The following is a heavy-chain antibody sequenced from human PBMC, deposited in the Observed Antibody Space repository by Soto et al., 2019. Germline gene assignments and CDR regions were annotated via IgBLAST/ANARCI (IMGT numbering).Heavy chain of an antibody. CDR2: IYYNGNT. Sequence: QLHLQESGPGLVKPSETLSLTCIVSGGSLSSSSYYWAWIRQPPGKGLEWIGTIYYNGNTYYNPSIKSRVTIALDTSKNEFSLKLSSVSATDPAVYCCGRHDRTYYVLAINYWGQGTLATVSS. CDR3: GRHDRTYYVLAINY. V-gene: IGHV4-39*01. D-gene: IGHD2-8*02. J-gene: IGHJ4*02. CDR1: GGSLSSSSYY.